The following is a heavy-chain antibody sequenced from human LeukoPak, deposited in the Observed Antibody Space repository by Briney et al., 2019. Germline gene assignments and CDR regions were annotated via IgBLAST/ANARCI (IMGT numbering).Heavy chain of an antibody. CDR2: ISAYNGNT. CDR1: GYPFTSYG. V-gene: IGHV1-18*01. J-gene: IGHJ5*02. CDR3: ARVELRARPWFDP. Sequence: ASVKVSCKASGYPFTSYGFSWVRQAPGQGLEWMGWISAYNGNTNYAQKFQGRVIMTTDTSTSTGSMELRSLTSDDTAIYYCARVELRARPWFDPWGQGTVVTVSS. D-gene: IGHD2-21*01.